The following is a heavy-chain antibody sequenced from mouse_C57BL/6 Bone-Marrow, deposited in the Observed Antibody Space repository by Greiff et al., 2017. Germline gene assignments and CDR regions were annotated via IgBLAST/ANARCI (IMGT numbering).Heavy chain of an antibody. CDR2: INPNYGTT. Sequence: VQVVESGPELVKPGASVKISCKASGYSFTDYNMNWVKQSNGKSLEWIGVINPNYGTTSYNQKFKGKATLTVDQSSSTAYMQLNSLTSEDSAVYYCAREGHYDGYHYYAMDYWGQGTSVTVSS. CDR1: GYSFTDYN. D-gene: IGHD2-3*01. CDR3: AREGHYDGYHYYAMDY. V-gene: IGHV1-39*01. J-gene: IGHJ4*01.